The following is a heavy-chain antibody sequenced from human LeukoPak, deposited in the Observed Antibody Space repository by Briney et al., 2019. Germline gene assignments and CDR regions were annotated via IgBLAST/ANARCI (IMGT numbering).Heavy chain of an antibody. CDR1: GFTFSSYG. J-gene: IGHJ5*02. V-gene: IGHV3-23*01. D-gene: IGHD2-21*01. CDR3: AKARAYLVVVREIWFDP. CDR2: ISGSGGST. Sequence: GGSLRLSCAASGFTFSSYGMSWVRQAPGKGLEWVSAISGSGGSTYYADSVKGRFTISRDNSKNTLYLQMNSLRAEDTAVYYCAKARAYLVVVREIWFDPWGQGTLVTVSS.